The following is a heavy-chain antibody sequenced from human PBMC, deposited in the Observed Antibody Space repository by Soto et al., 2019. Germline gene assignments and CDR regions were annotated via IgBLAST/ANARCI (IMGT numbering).Heavy chain of an antibody. CDR1: GGSISSYY. D-gene: IGHD1-1*01. CDR3: ARDLWVEPELYYYGMDV. CDR2: IYYSGST. V-gene: IGHV4-39*02. Sequence: SETLSLTCTVSGGSISSYYWGWIRQPPGKGLEWIGSIYYSGSTYYNPSLKSRVTISVDTSKNQFSLKLSSVTAADTAVYYCARDLWVEPELYYYGMDVWGQGTTVTVSS. J-gene: IGHJ6*02.